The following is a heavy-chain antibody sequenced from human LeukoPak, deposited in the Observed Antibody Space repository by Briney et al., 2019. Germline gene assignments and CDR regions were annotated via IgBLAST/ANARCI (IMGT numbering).Heavy chain of an antibody. Sequence: PGGSLRLSCAASGFTFSSYAMSWVRQAPGKGLEWVSTISGGGSTYYADSVKGRFTISRDNSKNTLYLQMNSLRAEDTAVHYCAKDPAGDYPYYFDYWGQGTLVTVSS. V-gene: IGHV3-23*01. CDR2: ISGGGST. D-gene: IGHD3-10*01. CDR3: AKDPAGDYPYYFDY. CDR1: GFTFSSYA. J-gene: IGHJ4*02.